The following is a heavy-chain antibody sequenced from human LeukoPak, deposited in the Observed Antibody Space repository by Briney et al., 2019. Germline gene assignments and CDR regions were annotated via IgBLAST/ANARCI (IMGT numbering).Heavy chain of an antibody. V-gene: IGHV3-30-3*01. D-gene: IGHD3-22*01. CDR1: GFTLSSHA. CDR3: ARATYYYDSRLDY. CDR2: LSYDGSNK. Sequence: PGGSLRLSCAASGFTLSSHAMHWVRQAPGKGLEWVAVLSYDGSNKNYADSVKGRFTISRDSSKNTLYLQMNSLRAEDTAVYYCARATYYYDSRLDYWGQGTLVTVSS. J-gene: IGHJ4*02.